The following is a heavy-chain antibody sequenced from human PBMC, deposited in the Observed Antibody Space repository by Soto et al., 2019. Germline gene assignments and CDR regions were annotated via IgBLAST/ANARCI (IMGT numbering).Heavy chain of an antibody. CDR3: ARYRFRDTWSKFDY. J-gene: IGHJ4*02. CDR1: GVSISSDAYY. D-gene: IGHD3-16*02. V-gene: IGHV4-31*11. Sequence: SETLSLTCAVSGVSISSDAYYWSWIRQHPGKGLGWIGYISYSGRTYYNPSLKSRDTMSVDTSKNQFSLKLTSVTAAAAAMYFCARYRFRDTWSKFDYRGQGPLVTVAS. CDR2: ISYSGRT.